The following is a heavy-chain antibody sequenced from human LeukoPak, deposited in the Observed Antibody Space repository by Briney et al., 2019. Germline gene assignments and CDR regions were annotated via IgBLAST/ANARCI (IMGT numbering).Heavy chain of an antibody. CDR3: ARQGCSSTSCYYYYYMDV. V-gene: IGHV5-51*01. Sequence: GESLKISCKGSGYSFTSYWIGRVRQMPGKGLEWMGIIYPGDSDTRYSPSFQGQVTISADKSISTAYLQWSSLKASDTAMYYCARQGCSSTSCYYYYYMDVWGKGTTVTVSS. CDR1: GYSFTSYW. CDR2: IYPGDSDT. D-gene: IGHD2-2*01. J-gene: IGHJ6*03.